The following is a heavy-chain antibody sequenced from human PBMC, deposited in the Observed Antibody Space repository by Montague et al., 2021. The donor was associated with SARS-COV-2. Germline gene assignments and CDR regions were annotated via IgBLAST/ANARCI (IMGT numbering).Heavy chain of an antibody. CDR2: IYSSGST. V-gene: IGHV4-61*02. CDR1: GGSITSGGYY. D-gene: IGHD6-19*01. CDR3: AREDCSGSTPYFFDY. Sequence: TLSLTCTVSGGSITSGGYYWSWIRQPAGRGLEWIGRIYSSGSTVHNPPLRSRVALTVATSKNQFSLKLSSVTAADTAVYFCAREDCSGSTPYFFDYWGQGSLVTVSS. J-gene: IGHJ4*02.